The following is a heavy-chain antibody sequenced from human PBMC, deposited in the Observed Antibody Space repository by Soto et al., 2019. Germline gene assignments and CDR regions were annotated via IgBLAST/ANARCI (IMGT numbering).Heavy chain of an antibody. V-gene: IGHV4-31*03. D-gene: IGHD3-22*01. CDR1: GGSISSGGYY. CDR2: IYYSGST. J-gene: IGHJ4*02. Sequence: SETLSLTCTVSGGSISSGGYYWSWIRQHPGKGLEWIGYIYYSGSTYYNPSLKSRVTISVDTSKNQFSLKLSSVTAADTAVYYCARHYYDSSGPSQDYFDCWGQGTLVTVS. CDR3: ARHYYDSSGPSQDYFDC.